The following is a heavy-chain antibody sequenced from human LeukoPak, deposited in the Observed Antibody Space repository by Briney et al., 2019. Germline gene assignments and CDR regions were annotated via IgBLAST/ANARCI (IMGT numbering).Heavy chain of an antibody. J-gene: IGHJ4*02. D-gene: IGHD6-13*01. V-gene: IGHV1-2*02. CDR3: ARPHTPYIAAAGTFDY. CDR1: GYTFTGYY. Sequence: ASVKVSCKASGYTFTGYYMHWVRQAPGQGLEWMGWINPNSGGTNYAQKFQGRVTMTRDTSISTAYMELSRLRSDDTAVYYYARPHTPYIAAAGTFDYWGQGTLVTVSS. CDR2: INPNSGGT.